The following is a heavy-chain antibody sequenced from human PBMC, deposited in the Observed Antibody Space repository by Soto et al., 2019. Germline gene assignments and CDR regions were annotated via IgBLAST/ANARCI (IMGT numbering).Heavy chain of an antibody. Sequence: QVQLVQSGAEVKEPGSSVKDSCKASGGTFSSYSISWMRQAPGQGLEWMGGIIPIIGTVQYAQMFQGRLTITADESTSTAYMELSWLKSDDTAVYYCATRISISVVVISWLDPCGRGTLVTVSS. CDR2: IIPIIGTV. D-gene: IGHD3-3*01. CDR3: ATRISISVVVISWLDP. J-gene: IGHJ5*01. V-gene: IGHV1-69*01. CDR1: GGTFSSYS.